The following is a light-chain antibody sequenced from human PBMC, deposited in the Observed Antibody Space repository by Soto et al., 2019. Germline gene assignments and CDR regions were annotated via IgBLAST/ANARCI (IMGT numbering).Light chain of an antibody. Sequence: DIVMTQSPDSLAVSLGERATINCKSSQSVLYSSNNKNYLAWYQQKPGQPPKMVIYWASTRESGVPDRFSGSGSGTDFTLTISRQQAEDVSLYFCQQYYSTTPSFGQGTKLEIK. J-gene: IGKJ2*01. CDR2: WAS. CDR3: QQYYSTTPS. V-gene: IGKV4-1*01. CDR1: QSVLYSSNNKNY.